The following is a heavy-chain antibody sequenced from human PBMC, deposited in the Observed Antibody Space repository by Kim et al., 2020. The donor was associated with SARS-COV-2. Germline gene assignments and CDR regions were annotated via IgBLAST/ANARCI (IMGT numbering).Heavy chain of an antibody. D-gene: IGHD1-26*01. Sequence: NYAQKFQGRVTITADKSTSTAYMELSSLRSEDTAVYYCARDWSGELPSDYWGQGTLVTVSS. CDR3: ARDWSGELPSDY. J-gene: IGHJ4*02. V-gene: IGHV1-69*04.